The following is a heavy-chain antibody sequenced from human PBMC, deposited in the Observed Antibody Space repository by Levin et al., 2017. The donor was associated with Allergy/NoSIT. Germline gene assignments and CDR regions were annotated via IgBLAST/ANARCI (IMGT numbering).Heavy chain of an antibody. Sequence: SQTLSLTCAVSGDLIRSGYYWAWIRQSPGRGLEWIGTIYQSGSPYYNSSLKRRVTVSVDTSKNQLSLQMRSLTAADTAIYFCARLGASRTLSMAYYFYGMDVWGHGTSVTVSS. CDR3: ARLGASRTLSMAYYFYGMDV. CDR1: GDLIRSGYY. CDR2: IYQSGSP. J-gene: IGHJ6*02. V-gene: IGHV4-38-2*01. D-gene: IGHD4/OR15-4a*01.